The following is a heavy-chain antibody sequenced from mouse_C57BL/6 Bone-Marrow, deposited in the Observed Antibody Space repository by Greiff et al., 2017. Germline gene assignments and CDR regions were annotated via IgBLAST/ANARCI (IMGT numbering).Heavy chain of an antibody. CDR3: ARGGVLCPVYFDY. V-gene: IGHV1-9*01. CDR1: GYTFTGYW. J-gene: IGHJ2*02. Sequence: QVQLKESGAELMKPGASVKLSCKATGYTFTGYWIEWVKQRPGHGLEWIGEILPGSGSTNYNEKFKGKATFTADTSSNTSYMPLSDLTTEDSAIYYCARGGVLCPVYFDYWGQGTSLTVSS. D-gene: IGHD1-1*02. CDR2: ILPGSGST.